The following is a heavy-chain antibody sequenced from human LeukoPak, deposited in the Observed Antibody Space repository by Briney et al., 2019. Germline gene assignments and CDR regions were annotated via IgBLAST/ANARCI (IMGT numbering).Heavy chain of an antibody. CDR1: GFAFSSYW. J-gene: IGHJ4*02. D-gene: IGHD6-19*01. V-gene: IGHV3-7*03. Sequence: GGSLRLSCVASGFAFSSYWMSWVRQAPGKGLEWVANIKQDGGEKYYVDSVKGRFTISRDNSRNTLYLQMSSLRAEDTAVYYCAKSHSVAVAGTYSTYYFDYWGQGTLVTVSS. CDR3: AKSHSVAVAGTYSTYYFDY. CDR2: IKQDGGEK.